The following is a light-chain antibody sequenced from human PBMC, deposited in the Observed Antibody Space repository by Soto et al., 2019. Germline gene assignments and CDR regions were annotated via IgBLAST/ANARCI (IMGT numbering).Light chain of an antibody. Sequence: QSVLTQPRSVSGSPGQSVTISCNGSSSDVGGSEFVSWYQQHPVKAPKLVIYDVTKRPSGVPDRFSGSKSGNTASLTISGRQAEDEADYYCCSYAGNSLWVFGGGTKLTVL. V-gene: IGLV2-11*01. CDR2: DVT. CDR3: CSYAGNSLWV. CDR1: SSDVGGSEF. J-gene: IGLJ3*02.